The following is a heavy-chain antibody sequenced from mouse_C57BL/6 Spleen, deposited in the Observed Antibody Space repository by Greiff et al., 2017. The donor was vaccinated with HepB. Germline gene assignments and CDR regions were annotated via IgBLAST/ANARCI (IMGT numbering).Heavy chain of an antibody. CDR1: GYTFTSYW. CDR2: IDLNSGGT. CDR3: AKEGYYGNYRYYFDY. Sequence: QVQLQQPGAELVKSGASVKLSCKASGYTFTSYWMHWVKQRPGRGPEWTGRIDLNSGGTKYNEKFKSKVTLTVDEPSSTAYMQLSSLTSEDSAVYFCAKEGYYGNYRYYFDYWDKSTTLTVSS. D-gene: IGHD2-1*01. J-gene: IGHJ2*01. V-gene: IGHV1-72*01.